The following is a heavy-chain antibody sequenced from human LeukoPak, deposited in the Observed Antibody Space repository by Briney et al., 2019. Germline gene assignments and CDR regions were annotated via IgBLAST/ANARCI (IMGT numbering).Heavy chain of an antibody. J-gene: IGHJ4*02. D-gene: IGHD1-26*01. CDR1: GYSISSGYY. CDR3: ARISGSYVGYFDY. V-gene: IGHV4-38-2*02. Sequence: SETLSLTCTVSGYSISSGYYWGWIRQPPGKGLEWIGSIYHSGSTYYNPSLKSRVTISVDTSKNQFSLKLSSVTAADTAVYYCARISGSYVGYFDYWGQGTLVTVSS. CDR2: IYHSGST.